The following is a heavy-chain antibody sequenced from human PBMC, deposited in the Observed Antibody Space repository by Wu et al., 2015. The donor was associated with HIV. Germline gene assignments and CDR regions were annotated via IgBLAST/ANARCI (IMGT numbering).Heavy chain of an antibody. D-gene: IGHD6-13*01. CDR3: ARVAGSSWYREFDM. J-gene: IGHJ3*02. CDR1: GDSFSDHY. V-gene: IGHV1-69-2*01. Sequence: VHLEQSGAEVRKPGTTVKISCKFSGDSFSDHYIHWVQQAPGKGLEWMGLIFVGDGETKFAEKFQGRLIITADTSTDTAYMELSRLRSEDTAVYYCARVAGSSWYREFDMWGQGTRVTVSS. CDR2: IFVGDGET.